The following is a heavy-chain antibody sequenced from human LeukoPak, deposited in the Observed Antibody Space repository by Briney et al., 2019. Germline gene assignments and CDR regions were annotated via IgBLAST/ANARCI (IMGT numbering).Heavy chain of an antibody. V-gene: IGHV3-7*01. CDR3: ARGSTVTTMGYYYGMDV. CDR1: GFTFSSYS. J-gene: IGHJ6*02. D-gene: IGHD4-17*01. CDR2: IRQDGSEK. Sequence: GGSLRLSCAASGFTFSSYSMNWVRQAPGKGLEWVANIRQDGSEKYYVDSVKGRFTISRDNAKNSLYLQMNSLRAEDTAVYYCARGSTVTTMGYYYGMDVWGQGTTVTVSS.